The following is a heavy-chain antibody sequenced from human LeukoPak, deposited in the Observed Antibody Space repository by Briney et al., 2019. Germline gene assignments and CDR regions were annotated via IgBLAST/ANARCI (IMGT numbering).Heavy chain of an antibody. Sequence: SETLSLTCAVYGGSFSGYYWSWIRQPPGKGLEWIGEINHSGSTNYNPPLKSRVTISVDTSKNQFSLKLSSVTAADTAVYYCARGMVTTHWGQGTLVTVSS. CDR1: GGSFSGYY. CDR3: ARGMVTTH. V-gene: IGHV4-34*01. CDR2: INHSGST. D-gene: IGHD4-17*01. J-gene: IGHJ4*02.